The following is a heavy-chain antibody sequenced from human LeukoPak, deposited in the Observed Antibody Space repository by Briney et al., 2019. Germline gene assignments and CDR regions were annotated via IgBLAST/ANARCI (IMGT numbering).Heavy chain of an antibody. CDR1: GYSISSGYY. CDR2: IYHSGST. D-gene: IGHD1-20*01. Sequence: PSETLSLTCTASGYSISSGYYWGWIRQPPGKGLEWIGSIYHSGSTYYNPSLKSRVTISVDTSKNQFSLKLSSVTAADTAVYYCARDRFGYNWNSDYWGQGTLVTVSS. V-gene: IGHV4-38-2*02. J-gene: IGHJ4*02. CDR3: ARDRFGYNWNSDY.